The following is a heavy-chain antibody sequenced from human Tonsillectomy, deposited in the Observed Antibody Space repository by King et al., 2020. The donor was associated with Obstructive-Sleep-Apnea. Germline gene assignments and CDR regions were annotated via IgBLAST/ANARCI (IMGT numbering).Heavy chain of an antibody. Sequence: VQLVESGGGVVQPGGSLRLSCAASGFTFSNYAMHWGRQAPGKGLEWVAIIRHDGSNQYYADPVKGRFTISRDNSKNTLYLQMNSLRTEDTAVYYCAKDTSSVAYWGQGTLVTVSS. CDR2: IRHDGSNQ. CDR3: AKDTSSVAY. V-gene: IGHV3-30*02. D-gene: IGHD3-22*01. CDR1: GFTFSNYA. J-gene: IGHJ4*02.